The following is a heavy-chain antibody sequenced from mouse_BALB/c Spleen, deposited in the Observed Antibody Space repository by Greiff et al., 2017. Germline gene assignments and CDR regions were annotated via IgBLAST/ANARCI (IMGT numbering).Heavy chain of an antibody. CDR3: ARAYYGNYWYFDV. Sequence: EVKLVESGGGLVKPGGSLKLSCAASGFTFSSYAMSWVRQSPEKRLEWVAEISSGGSYTYYPDTVTGRFTISRDNAKNTLYLEMSSLRSEDTAMYYCARAYYGNYWYFDVWGAGTTVTVSS. V-gene: IGHV5-9-4*01. D-gene: IGHD2-10*01. J-gene: IGHJ1*01. CDR1: GFTFSSYA. CDR2: ISSGGSYT.